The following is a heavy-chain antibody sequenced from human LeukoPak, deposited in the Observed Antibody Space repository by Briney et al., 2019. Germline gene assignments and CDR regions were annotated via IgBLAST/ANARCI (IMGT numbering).Heavy chain of an antibody. CDR2: MNPNSGGT. CDR3: ARIPIVVVPAAQGDNWFDP. Sequence: ASVKVSCKASGYTFTGYYMHWVRQAPGQGLEWMGWMNPNSGGTNYAQKFQGRVTMTRDTSISTAYMELSRLRSDDTAVYYCARIPIVVVPAAQGDNWFDPWGQGTLVTVS. V-gene: IGHV1-2*02. D-gene: IGHD2-2*01. CDR1: GYTFTGYY. J-gene: IGHJ5*02.